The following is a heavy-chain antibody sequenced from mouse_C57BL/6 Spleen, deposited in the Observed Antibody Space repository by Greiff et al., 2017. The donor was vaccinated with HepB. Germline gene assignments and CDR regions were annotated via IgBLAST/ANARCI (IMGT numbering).Heavy chain of an antibody. V-gene: IGHV1-80*01. D-gene: IGHD2-4*01. CDR1: GNAFSGYW. J-gene: IGHJ3*01. CDR3: ANYYDYDTWFAY. CDR2: IYPGDGDT. Sequence: QVQLKESGAELVKPGASVKISGKASGNAFSGYWMNWVKQRPGKGLEWIGQIYPGDGDTNYNGKFKGKATLTADKSSSTAYMQLSSLTSEDSAVYFCANYYDYDTWFAYWGQGTLVTVSA.